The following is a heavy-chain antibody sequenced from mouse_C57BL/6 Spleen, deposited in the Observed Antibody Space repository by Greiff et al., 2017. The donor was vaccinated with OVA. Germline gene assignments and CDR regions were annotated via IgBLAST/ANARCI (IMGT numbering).Heavy chain of an antibody. CDR2: IYPGDGDT. J-gene: IGHJ4*01. CDR1: GYAFSSSW. D-gene: IGHD3-2*02. CDR3: ARYSSGYPYYAMDY. V-gene: IGHV1-82*01. Sequence: QVQLQQSGPELVKPGASVKISCKASGYAFSSSWMNWVKQRPGKGLEWIGRIYPGDGDTNYNGKFKGKATLTADKSSSTAYMQLSSLTSEDSAVYFCARYSSGYPYYAMDYWGQGTSVTVSS.